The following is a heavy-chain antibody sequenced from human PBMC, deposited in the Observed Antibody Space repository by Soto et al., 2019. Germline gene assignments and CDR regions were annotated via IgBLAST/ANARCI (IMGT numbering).Heavy chain of an antibody. CDR1: GFTFSDHY. CDR3: AKTNFYGSESPPYYYYYYYMDV. J-gene: IGHJ6*03. Sequence: EVQLVESGGGLVQPGGSLRLSCAASGFTFSDHYMDWVRQAPGKGLEWVGRTRNKANSYTTEYAASVKGRFTISRDDSKNSLYLQMNSLKTEDTAVYYCAKTNFYGSESPPYYYYYYYMDVWGKGTTVTVSS. CDR2: TRNKANSYTT. D-gene: IGHD3-10*01. V-gene: IGHV3-72*01.